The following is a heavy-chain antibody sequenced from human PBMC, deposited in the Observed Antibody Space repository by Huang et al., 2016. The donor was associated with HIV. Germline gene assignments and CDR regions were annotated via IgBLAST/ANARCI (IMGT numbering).Heavy chain of an antibody. CDR2: IIPGFGTR. V-gene: IGHV1-69*13. Sequence: QVKLVQSGAEVRKPGSSVKVSCRASGGSFNNFGINWVRQAPGKGRGWMGGIIPGFGTRNDAQRFQGRVTITADETTGVVYMELSSLRSDDTAVYFCAKRGGAWGSPYAFDLWGPGTMVTVSS. CDR3: AKRGGAWGSPYAFDL. J-gene: IGHJ3*01. CDR1: GGSFNNFG. D-gene: IGHD3-16*01.